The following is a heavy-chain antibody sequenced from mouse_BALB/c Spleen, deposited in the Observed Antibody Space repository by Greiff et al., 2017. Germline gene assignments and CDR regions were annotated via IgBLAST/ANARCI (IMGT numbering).Heavy chain of an antibody. CDR1: GFTFSSYA. D-gene: IGHD2-14*01. CDR3: TREGIREYDGSDD. CDR2: ISSGGSYT. V-gene: IGHV5-6-4*01. Sequence: EVKLVESGGGLVEPGGSLKLSCAASGFTFSSYAMSWVRQTPEKRLEWVATISSGGSYTYYPDSVKGRFTISRDNAKNTLYLQMSSLKSEDTAMYYCTREGIREYDGSDDWGQGTTLTVSS. J-gene: IGHJ2*01.